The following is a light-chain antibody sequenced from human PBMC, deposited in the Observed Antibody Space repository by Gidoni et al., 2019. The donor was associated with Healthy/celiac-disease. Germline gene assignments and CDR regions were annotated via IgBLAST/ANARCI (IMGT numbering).Light chain of an antibody. CDR2: KAS. CDR1: QSISSW. Sequence: DIHMTQSPSTLSASVGDRVTITCRASQSISSWLAWYQQKPGKAPKLLIYKASSLESGVPSRFSGSGSGTEFTLTISSLQPDDFATYYCQQYNSYSWTFGPGTKVDIK. CDR3: QQYNSYSWT. V-gene: IGKV1-5*03. J-gene: IGKJ3*01.